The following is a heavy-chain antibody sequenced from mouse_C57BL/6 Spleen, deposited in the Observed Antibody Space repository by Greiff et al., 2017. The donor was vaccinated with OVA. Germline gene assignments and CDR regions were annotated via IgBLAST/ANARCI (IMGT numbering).Heavy chain of an antibody. J-gene: IGHJ3*01. Sequence: VQLVESGPGLVAPSQSLSITCTVSGFSLTSYGVDWVRQSPGKGLEWLGVIWGVGSTNYNSALKSRLSISKDNSKSQVFVKMNRLQTDDTAMYYWATPLGEGPWFAYWGQGTLVTVSA. CDR3: ATPLGEGPWFAY. V-gene: IGHV2-6*01. D-gene: IGHD3-3*01. CDR2: IWGVGST. CDR1: GFSLTSYG.